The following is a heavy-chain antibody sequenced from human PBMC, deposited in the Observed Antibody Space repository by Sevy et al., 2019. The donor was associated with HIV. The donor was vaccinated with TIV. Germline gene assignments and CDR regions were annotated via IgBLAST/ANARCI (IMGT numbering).Heavy chain of an antibody. J-gene: IGHJ5*02. CDR2: IYHSGST. V-gene: IGHV4-38-2*01. CDR3: ARYSLASPSRITMVRGAGGWFDP. CDR1: GYSISSGYY. D-gene: IGHD3-10*01. Sequence: SETLSLTCAVSGYSISSGYYWGWIRQPPGKGLEWIGSIYHSGSTYYNPSLKSRVTISVDTSKNQFSLKLSSVTAADTAVYYCARYSLASPSRITMVRGAGGWFDPWGQGTLVTVSS.